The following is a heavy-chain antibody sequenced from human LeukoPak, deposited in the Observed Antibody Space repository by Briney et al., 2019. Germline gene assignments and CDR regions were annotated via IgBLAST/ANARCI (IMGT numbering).Heavy chain of an antibody. D-gene: IGHD1-26*01. J-gene: IGHJ3*02. V-gene: IGHV3-21*01. Sequence: GGSLRLSCAASGFIFSTYSMNWVRQAPGKGLEWVSSISSGSSDIYYGDSVKGRFTISRDNAKNSLYLQMDSLRAEDTAVYYCARGGIITSYAFEIWGQGAMVTVSS. CDR3: ARGGIITSYAFEI. CDR2: ISSGSSDI. CDR1: GFIFSTYS.